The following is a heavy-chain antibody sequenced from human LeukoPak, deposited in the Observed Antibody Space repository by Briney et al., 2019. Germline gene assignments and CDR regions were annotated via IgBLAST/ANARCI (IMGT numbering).Heavy chain of an antibody. CDR3: ARDSHSSGWYLIGY. CDR2: INPNSGGT. D-gene: IGHD6-19*01. J-gene: IGHJ4*02. Sequence: ASVKVSCKASGYTFTGYYMHWVRQAPGQGLEWMGRINPNSGGTNYAQKFQGRVTMTRDTSISTAYMELSRLRSDDTAVYYCARDSHSSGWYLIGYWGQGTLVTVS. V-gene: IGHV1-2*06. CDR1: GYTFTGYY.